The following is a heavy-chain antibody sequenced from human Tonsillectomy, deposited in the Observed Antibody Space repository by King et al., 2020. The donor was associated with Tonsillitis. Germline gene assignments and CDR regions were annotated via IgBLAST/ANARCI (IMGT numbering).Heavy chain of an antibody. Sequence: QLVQSGAEVKKPGESLRISCKGSGYIFTNYWIHWVRQMPGKGLEWMGRIDPGDSYTSYSPSFQGHVTISADKSITTAYLQWSSLRASDTAMYYCARFGEYLDYWGQGTLVTVSS. CDR1: GYIFTNYW. CDR3: ARFGEYLDY. V-gene: IGHV5-10-1*03. D-gene: IGHD3-16*01. J-gene: IGHJ4*02. CDR2: IDPGDSYT.